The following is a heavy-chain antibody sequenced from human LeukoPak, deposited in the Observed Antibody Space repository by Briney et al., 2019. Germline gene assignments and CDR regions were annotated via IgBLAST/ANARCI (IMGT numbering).Heavy chain of an antibody. CDR1: GFTFSSYA. D-gene: IGHD3-22*01. CDR3: VKGYYYDSSGLPFDY. Sequence: GGSLRLSCSASGFTFSSYAMHWVRQAPGKGLEYVSAISSNGCSTYYADSVKGRFTISRDNSKNTLYLQMSSLRAEDTAVYYCVKGYYYDSSGLPFDYWGQGTLVTVSS. V-gene: IGHV3-64D*09. J-gene: IGHJ4*02. CDR2: ISSNGCST.